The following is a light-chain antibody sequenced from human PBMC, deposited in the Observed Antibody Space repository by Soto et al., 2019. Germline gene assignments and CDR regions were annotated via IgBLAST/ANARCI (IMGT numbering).Light chain of an antibody. CDR2: SAS. J-gene: IGKJ2*01. V-gene: IGKV1-39*01. CDR3: QQTYNAPYT. Sequence: DIQMTQSPSSLSVSVGDRVTITCRASQNIGTSLNWYQMKLGRAPTLLIYSASTLQSGAPSRFSGGGSGTDFTLTIHSLQPEDFATYSCQQTYNAPYTFGQGTTLEIK. CDR1: QNIGTS.